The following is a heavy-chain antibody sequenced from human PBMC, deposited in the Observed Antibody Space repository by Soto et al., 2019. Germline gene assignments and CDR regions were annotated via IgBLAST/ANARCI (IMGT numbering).Heavy chain of an antibody. CDR2: LSSSSSSYI. CDR3: ARRSNPIVVGEAYFFDY. V-gene: IGHV3-21*01. J-gene: IGHJ4*02. D-gene: IGHD2-15*01. Sequence: GGSLRLSCAASGFTFKNYIMNWVRQAPEKGLEWVSSLSSSSSSYIYYAESVKGRFTISRDNAKNALYLQMNSLRVDDTAIYYCARRSNPIVVGEAYFFDYWGQGTLVTVSS. CDR1: GFTFKNYI.